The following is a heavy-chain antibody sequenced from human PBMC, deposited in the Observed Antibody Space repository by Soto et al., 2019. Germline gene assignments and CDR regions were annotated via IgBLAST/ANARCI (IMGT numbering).Heavy chain of an antibody. J-gene: IGHJ4*02. CDR1: GFTFSNYA. V-gene: IGHV3-48*04. CDR2: MTASGVTM. Sequence: GGSLRLSCAASGFTFSNYAMNWVRQAPGKGLEWIAYMTASGVTMYADSVKGRFTISRDNAKNSLYLQMDSLRVEDTAVYYCACDGGASTFDFYSWGQGTLVPVAS. CDR3: ACDGGASTFDFYS. D-gene: IGHD3-16*01.